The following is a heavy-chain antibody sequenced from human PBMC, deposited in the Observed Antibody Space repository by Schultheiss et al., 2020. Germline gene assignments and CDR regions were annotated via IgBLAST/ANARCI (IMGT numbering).Heavy chain of an antibody. CDR1: GFTFSTFD. J-gene: IGHJ4*02. CDR2: ISCDGSNK. CDR3: AKDVETGYCSCGSCYPAGDLDY. Sequence: GGSLRLSCAASGFTFSTFDMHWVRQAPGKGLEWVAVISCDGSNKYCADSVKGRFTISRDNSKNTLYLQMNSLRAEDTAVYYCAKDVETGYCSCGSCYPAGDLDYWGQGTLVTVSS. V-gene: IGHV3-30*18. D-gene: IGHD2-15*01.